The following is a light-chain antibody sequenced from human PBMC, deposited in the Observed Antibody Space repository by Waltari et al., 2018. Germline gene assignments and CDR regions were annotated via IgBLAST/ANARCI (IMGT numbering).Light chain of an antibody. J-gene: IGLJ1*01. CDR2: TNN. CDR1: SSNIGAGYD. Sequence: QSVLTKPPSVSGAPGQRVTISCTGSSSNIGAGYDVHWYQQLPGTAPKLLIYTNNSRPSGVPELFSGSKSGTSASLAITGLQAEDEADYYCQAYDSSLSAEVFGTGTKVTVL. V-gene: IGLV1-40*01. CDR3: QAYDSSLSAEV.